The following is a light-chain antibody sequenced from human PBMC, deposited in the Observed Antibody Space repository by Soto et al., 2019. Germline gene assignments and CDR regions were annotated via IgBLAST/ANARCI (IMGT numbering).Light chain of an antibody. CDR1: QVIGSW. Sequence: DIQMTQSPSYVSASVGDRVTITCRASQVIGSWLAWYQQKPGKAPKLLIYAASSLHSGVPSSFSGSGSGTDFTLTISSLQPEDSATYYCQQANSFPWTLGQGTKVEIK. CDR3: QQANSFPWT. V-gene: IGKV1-12*01. CDR2: AAS. J-gene: IGKJ1*01.